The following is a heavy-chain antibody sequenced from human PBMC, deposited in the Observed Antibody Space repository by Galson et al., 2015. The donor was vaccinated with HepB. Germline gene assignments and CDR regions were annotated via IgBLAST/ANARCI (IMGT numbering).Heavy chain of an antibody. D-gene: IGHD6-13*01. CDR2: ISSSGSTT. CDR3: ARDRKGHSSSRRKRSYWYFDL. Sequence: SLRLSCAASGFTFSSYEMNWVRQAPGKGLEWVSYISSSGSTTYYADSVKGRFTISRDNAKNSLYLQMNSLRAEDTAVYYCARDRKGHSSSRRKRSYWYFDLWGRGTLVTVSS. J-gene: IGHJ2*01. CDR1: GFTFSSYE. V-gene: IGHV3-48*03.